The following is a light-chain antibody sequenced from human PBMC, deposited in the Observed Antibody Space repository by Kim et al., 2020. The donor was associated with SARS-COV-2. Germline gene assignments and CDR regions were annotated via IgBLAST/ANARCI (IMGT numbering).Light chain of an antibody. J-gene: IGKJ4*01. CDR3: QQYYSTPLT. V-gene: IGKV4-1*01. Sequence: STINGKASQSVLYSSNNKNYLAWYQQKPVQPPKLLIYWASTRESGVPDRFSGSGSGTDFTLTISSLQAEDVAVYYCQQYYSTPLTFGGGTKVDIK. CDR2: WAS. CDR1: QSVLYSSNNKNY.